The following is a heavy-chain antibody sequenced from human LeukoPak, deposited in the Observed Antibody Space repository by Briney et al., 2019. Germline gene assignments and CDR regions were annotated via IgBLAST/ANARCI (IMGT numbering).Heavy chain of an antibody. CDR3: ARVPYCSSTSCYIKLNYGMDV. CDR1: GFTFSSYA. D-gene: IGHD2-2*02. Sequence: GGSLRLSCAASGFTFSSYAMRWVRQAPGKGLEWVAVISYDGSNKYYADSVKGRFTISRDNSKNTLYLQMNSLRAEDTAVYSCARVPYCSSTSCYIKLNYGMDVWGQGTTVTVSS. J-gene: IGHJ6*02. CDR2: ISYDGSNK. V-gene: IGHV3-30-3*01.